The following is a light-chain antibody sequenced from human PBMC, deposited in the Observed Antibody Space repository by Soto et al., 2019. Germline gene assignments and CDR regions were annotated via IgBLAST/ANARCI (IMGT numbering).Light chain of an antibody. Sequence: EIVLTQSPATLSLSPGERATLSCRASQSVSSYLAWYQQKPGQAPRLLIYAASNRATGIPARFSGSGSGTDFTLTISSLEPEDFAVYYCQQRSNWPPYAFGKGTKLEIK. CDR2: AAS. CDR1: QSVSSY. CDR3: QQRSNWPPYA. J-gene: IGKJ2*01. V-gene: IGKV3-11*01.